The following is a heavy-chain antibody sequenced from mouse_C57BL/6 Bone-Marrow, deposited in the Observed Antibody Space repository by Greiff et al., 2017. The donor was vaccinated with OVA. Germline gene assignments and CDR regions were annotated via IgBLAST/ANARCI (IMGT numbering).Heavy chain of an antibody. D-gene: IGHD2-3*01. J-gene: IGHJ1*03. CDR2: IYPGDGDT. CDR3: ARGWLLLHWYFDV. Sequence: QVQLQQSGPELVKPGASVKISCKASGYAFSSSWMNWVKQRPGKGLEWIGRIYPGDGDTNYNGKFKGKATLTADKSSSTAYMQLSSLTSEDSAVYYCARGWLLLHWYFDVWGTGTTVTVSS. CDR1: GYAFSSSW. V-gene: IGHV1-82*01.